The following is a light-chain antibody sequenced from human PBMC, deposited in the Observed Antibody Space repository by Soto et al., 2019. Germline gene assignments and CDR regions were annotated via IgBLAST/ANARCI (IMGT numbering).Light chain of an antibody. Sequence: QLVLTQSPSASASLGASVKLTCTLSSGHTSYAIAWHQQQPEKGPRYLMKLNSDGSHSKGDGIPDRFSGSSSGAERYLTISSLQSEDEADYYCQPWDTGIQVFGGGTKSPS. CDR1: SGHTSYA. CDR2: LNSDGSH. V-gene: IGLV4-69*01. CDR3: QPWDTGIQV. J-gene: IGLJ2*01.